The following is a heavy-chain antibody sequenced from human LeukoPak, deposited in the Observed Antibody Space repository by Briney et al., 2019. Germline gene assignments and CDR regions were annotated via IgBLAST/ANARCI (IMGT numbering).Heavy chain of an antibody. CDR1: GGSISSYY. CDR2: TYYSGST. V-gene: IGHV4-59*01. CDR3: AREGYCSGGSCYYYYGMDV. Sequence: SETLSLTCTVSGGSISSYYWSWIRQPPGKGLEWIGYTYYSGSTNYNPSLKSRVTISVDTSKNQFSLKLSSVTAADTAVYYCAREGYCSGGSCYYYYGMDVWGQGTTVTVSS. D-gene: IGHD2-15*01. J-gene: IGHJ6*02.